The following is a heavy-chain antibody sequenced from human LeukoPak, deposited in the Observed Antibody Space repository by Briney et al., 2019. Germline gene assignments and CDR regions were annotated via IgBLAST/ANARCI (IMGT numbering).Heavy chain of an antibody. CDR3: VRDFRSADY. J-gene: IGHJ4*02. Sequence: GGSLRLSCAASGLTFSSDWMHWVRQAPGKGPMWVSRICPDGTGISYADSVKARFTTSRDNAKNTVYLQMNGLREEDTAVYYCVRDFRSADYWGQGTLVTVSS. CDR1: GLTFSSDW. CDR2: ICPDGTGI. V-gene: IGHV3-74*01.